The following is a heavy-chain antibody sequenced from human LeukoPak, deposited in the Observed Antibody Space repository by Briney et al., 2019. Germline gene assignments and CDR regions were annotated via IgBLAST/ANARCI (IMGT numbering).Heavy chain of an antibody. CDR1: GFTYSRCG. J-gene: IGHJ4*02. V-gene: IGHV3-30*18. Sequence: GGSLRLSCAASGFTYSRCGMHWVRQAPGKGLEWVAVISYDGSNKYYADSVKGRFTISRDNSKNTLYLQMNSLRAEDTAVYYCAKDVFLYSLDYWGQGTLVTVSS. D-gene: IGHD2-15*01. CDR3: AKDVFLYSLDY. CDR2: ISYDGSNK.